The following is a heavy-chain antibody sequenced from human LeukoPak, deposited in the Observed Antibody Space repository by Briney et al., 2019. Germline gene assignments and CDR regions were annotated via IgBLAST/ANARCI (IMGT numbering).Heavy chain of an antibody. Sequence: SQTLSLTCVISGDSVSSNSGAWNWIRQSPSRGLEWLGRTYYRSKWYNDYAVSVRGRITIDPDTSKNQFSLQLNSVTPEDTAVYYCARSSSSAFDIWSQGTMVTVSS. CDR1: GDSVSSNSGA. D-gene: IGHD6-13*01. CDR3: ARSSSSAFDI. CDR2: TYYRSKWYN. V-gene: IGHV6-1*01. J-gene: IGHJ3*02.